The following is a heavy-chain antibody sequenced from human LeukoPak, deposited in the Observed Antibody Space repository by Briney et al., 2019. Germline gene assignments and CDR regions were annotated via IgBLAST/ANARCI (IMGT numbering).Heavy chain of an antibody. CDR2: ISASGGTT. D-gene: IGHD2-2*01. V-gene: IGHV3-23*01. CDR3: AKEPREYCSSTSCPNWFDF. J-gene: IGHJ5*01. Sequence: GGSLRLSCAASGFTFNNYAMSWVRQAPGKGLEWVSAISASGGTTYYADSVKGRFTISRDNSENTLFLQMNSLRAEDTAVYYCAKEPREYCSSTSCPNWFDFWGQGTLVTVSS. CDR1: GFTFNNYA.